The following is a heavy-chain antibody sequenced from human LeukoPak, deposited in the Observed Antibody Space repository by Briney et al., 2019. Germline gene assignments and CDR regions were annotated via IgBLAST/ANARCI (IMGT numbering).Heavy chain of an antibody. J-gene: IGHJ3*02. D-gene: IGHD4/OR15-4a*01. CDR2: IKSKTDGGTR. Sequence: PGGSLRLYCAVSGFTSSNAWMSWVRQAPGKGLEWVGRIKSKTDGGTRDYAAPVKGRFTISRDDSKNTLYLQMNSLKTEDTAVYYCTTFDYAAFLIWGQGTMVTVSS. CDR1: GFTSSNAW. CDR3: TTFDYAAFLI. V-gene: IGHV3-15*01.